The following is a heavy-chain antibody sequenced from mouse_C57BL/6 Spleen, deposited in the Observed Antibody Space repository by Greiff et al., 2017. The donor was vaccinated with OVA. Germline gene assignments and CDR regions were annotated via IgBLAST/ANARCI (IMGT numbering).Heavy chain of an antibody. J-gene: IGHJ2*01. CDR1: GYTFTDYY. CDR2: IYPGSGNT. Sequence: QVHVKQSGAELVRPGASVKLSCKASGYTFTDYYINWVKQRPGQGLEWIARIYPGSGNTYYNEKFKGKATLTAEKSSSTAYMQLSSLTSEDSAVYFCAREGVTTVVDYYFDYWGQGTTLTVSS. CDR3: AREGVTTVVDYYFDY. D-gene: IGHD1-1*01. V-gene: IGHV1-76*01.